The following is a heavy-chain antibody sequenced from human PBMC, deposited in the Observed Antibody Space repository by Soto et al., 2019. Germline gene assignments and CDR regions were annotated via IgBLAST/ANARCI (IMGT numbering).Heavy chain of an antibody. CDR1: GFTFSAYW. D-gene: IGHD6-19*01. CDR3: VGSRGWLFDY. V-gene: IGHV3-7*05. Sequence: EVHLVESGGDLVQPGGSLRLSCAASGFTFSAYWMQWVRQAPGKGLEWVAIIKQDGSEKYYVDSVTGRFTISGDNAKNSLYLQMSSLRAEDTAMYYCVGSRGWLFDYWGQGTLVTVSS. CDR2: IKQDGSEK. J-gene: IGHJ4*02.